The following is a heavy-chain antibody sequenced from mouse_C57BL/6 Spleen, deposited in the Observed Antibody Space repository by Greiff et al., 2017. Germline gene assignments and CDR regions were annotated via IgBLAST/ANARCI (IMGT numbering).Heavy chain of an antibody. CDR1: GYSFTGYY. D-gene: IGHD1-1*01. Sequence: EVQLQQSGPELVKPGASVKISCKASGYSFTGYYMNWVKQSPEKSLEWIGEINPSTGGTTYNQKFKAKATLTVDKSSSTAYMQLKSRTSEDSAVYYCAPHPIVAERTWFAYWGQGTLVTVSA. CDR3: APHPIVAERTWFAY. V-gene: IGHV1-42*01. J-gene: IGHJ3*01. CDR2: INPSTGGT.